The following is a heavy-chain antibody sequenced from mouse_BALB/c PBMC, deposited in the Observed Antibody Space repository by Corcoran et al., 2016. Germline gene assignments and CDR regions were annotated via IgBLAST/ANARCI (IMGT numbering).Heavy chain of an antibody. CDR1: GYSITSGYY. Sequence: DVQLQESGPGLVKPSQSLSLTCSVTGYSITSGYYWNWIRQFPGNKLEWMGYISYDGSNNYNPSLKNRISITRDTSTNQFFLKLNSVTIEDTATYYCSSGTYYFDYWGQGTTLTVSS. J-gene: IGHJ2*01. V-gene: IGHV3-6*02. CDR2: ISYDGSN. CDR3: SSGTYYFDY. D-gene: IGHD4-1*01.